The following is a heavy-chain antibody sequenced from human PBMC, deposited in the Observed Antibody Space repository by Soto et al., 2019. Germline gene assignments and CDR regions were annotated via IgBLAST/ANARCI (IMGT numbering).Heavy chain of an antibody. CDR1: GGSISNYY. D-gene: IGHD5-18*01. CDR2: IYTSGST. CDR3: ARVDTAMVTLAFDI. J-gene: IGHJ3*02. Sequence: SETLSLTCTVSGGSISNYYSNWIGQPAGKGLEWIARIYTSGSTNYNPALKSRVTISVDTSKNQFSLKLSSVTAADTAVYYCARVDTAMVTLAFDIWGQGTMVTVSS. V-gene: IGHV4-4*07.